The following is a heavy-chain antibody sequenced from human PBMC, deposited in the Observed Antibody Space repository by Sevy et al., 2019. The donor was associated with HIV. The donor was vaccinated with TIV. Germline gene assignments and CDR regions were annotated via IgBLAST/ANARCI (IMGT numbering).Heavy chain of an antibody. CDR3: ARDLDDNSGYYYGAIDY. CDR2: ISSDGTTI. CDR1: GFTFSSYE. J-gene: IGHJ4*02. D-gene: IGHD3-22*01. Sequence: GGSLRLSCAASGFTFSSYEMNWVRQAPGKGLEWVSYISSDGTTIYYADSGKGRFTISRDKAQNSMSLQMNSMGAEATDVYYCARDLDDNSGYYYGAIDYWGQGTLVTVSS. V-gene: IGHV3-48*03.